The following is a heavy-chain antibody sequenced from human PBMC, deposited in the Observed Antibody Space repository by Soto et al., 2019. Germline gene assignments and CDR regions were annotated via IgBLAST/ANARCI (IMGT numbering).Heavy chain of an antibody. J-gene: IGHJ3*02. Sequence: SGGSLRLSCAASGFTFSKYWMSWVRQAPGQGLQWVASMKQDGSEKFYVDSVRGRFTMSRDNARSSLSLQMNSLRAEDTAVYFCARDNRGAFDIWGQGTMVTVSS. CDR3: ARDNRGAFDI. CDR1: GFTFSKYW. CDR2: MKQDGSEK. V-gene: IGHV3-7*01.